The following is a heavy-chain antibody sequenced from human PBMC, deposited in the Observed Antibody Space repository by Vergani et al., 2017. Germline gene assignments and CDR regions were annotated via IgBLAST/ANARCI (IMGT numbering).Heavy chain of an antibody. J-gene: IGHJ4*02. Sequence: EVQLLESGGGLVQPGGSLRLSCAASGFTFSSYAMSWVRQAPGKGLEWVSAISGSGGSTYYADSVKGRFTISRDNSKNTLYLQMNSLRAEDTALYYCAKDSGAVGYFDYWGQGTLVTVSS. D-gene: IGHD6-19*01. CDR2: ISGSGGST. CDR1: GFTFSSYA. CDR3: AKDSGAVGYFDY. V-gene: IGHV3-23*01.